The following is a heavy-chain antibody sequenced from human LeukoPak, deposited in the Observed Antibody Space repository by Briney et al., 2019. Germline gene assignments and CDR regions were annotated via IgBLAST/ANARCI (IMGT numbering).Heavy chain of an antibody. D-gene: IGHD6-13*01. J-gene: IGHJ4*02. Sequence: PGGPLRLSCAASGFTFRIYEMNWVRQAPGKGLEWVSYISSGGSTIYYADSVKGRFTISRDNAKNSLYLEMNSLRAEDTAVYYCTRYLIAADYWGEGTLVTVSS. CDR2: ISSGGSTI. CDR1: GFTFRIYE. V-gene: IGHV3-48*03. CDR3: TRYLIAADY.